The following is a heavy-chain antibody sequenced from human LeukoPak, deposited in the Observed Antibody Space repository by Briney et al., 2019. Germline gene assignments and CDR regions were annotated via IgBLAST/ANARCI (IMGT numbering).Heavy chain of an antibody. D-gene: IGHD6-19*01. V-gene: IGHV3-23*01. CDR2: ISGSGGST. CDR3: ATDVRDEYSSGWYPIGY. J-gene: IGHJ4*02. CDR1: GFTFSSYA. Sequence: GSLRLSCAASGFTFSSYAMSWVRQAPGKGLEWVSAISGSGGSTYYADSVKGRFTISRDNAKNSLYLLMNSLRVEDTAVYYCATDVRDEYSSGWYPIGYWGQGTLVTVSS.